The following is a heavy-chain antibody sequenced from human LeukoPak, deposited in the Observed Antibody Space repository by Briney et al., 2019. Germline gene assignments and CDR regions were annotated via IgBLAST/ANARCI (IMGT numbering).Heavy chain of an antibody. D-gene: IGHD4-23*01. CDR1: GGSISSSSYY. CDR2: IYYGGST. CDR3: ARRSGGNTSLAKRFDY. J-gene: IGHJ4*02. Sequence: SETLSLTCTVSGGSISSSSYYWGWIRQPPGKGLEWLGSIYYGGSTYYNPSLKSRVTISVDTSKNQFSLKLSSVTAADTAVYYCARRSGGNTSLAKRFDYWGQGTLVTVSS. V-gene: IGHV4-39*01.